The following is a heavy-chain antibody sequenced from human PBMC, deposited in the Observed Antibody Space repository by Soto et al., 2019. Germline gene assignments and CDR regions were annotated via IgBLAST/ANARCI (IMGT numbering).Heavy chain of an antibody. CDR1: GGSISSGGYS. Sequence: SETPSLTCAVSGGSISSGGYSWSWIRQPPGKGLEWIGYIYHSGSTYYNPSLKSRVTISVDRSKSQFSLKLSSVTAADTAVYYCARGGVDYYDSSGYSFSPYYFDYWGQGTLVTVSS. J-gene: IGHJ4*02. CDR3: ARGGVDYYDSSGYSFSPYYFDY. CDR2: IYHSGST. D-gene: IGHD3-22*01. V-gene: IGHV4-30-2*01.